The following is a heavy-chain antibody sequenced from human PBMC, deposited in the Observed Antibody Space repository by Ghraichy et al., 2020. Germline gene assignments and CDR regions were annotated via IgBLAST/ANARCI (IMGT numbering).Heavy chain of an antibody. CDR3: ARAVVTTSSGVGWFDL. Sequence: GESLNISCAASGFTFSRSAMHWVRQAPGKGLDWVAIISYDVKNQYFGDSVKDRFTISRDNPRNMVYLHMNSLKTEDTAVYYCARAVVTTSSGVGWFDLWGQGTLVTVSS. CDR2: ISYDVKNQ. J-gene: IGHJ5*02. D-gene: IGHD6-6*01. V-gene: IGHV3-30*03. CDR1: GFTFSRSA.